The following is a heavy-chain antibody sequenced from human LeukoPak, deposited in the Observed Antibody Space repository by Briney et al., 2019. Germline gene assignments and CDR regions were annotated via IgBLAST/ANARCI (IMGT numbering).Heavy chain of an antibody. CDR1: GFTFSSYA. V-gene: IGHV3-23*01. CDR2: ISGSGGST. Sequence: PGGSLRLSCAASGFTFSSYAMSWVRQAPGKGLEWVSAISGSGGSTYYADSVKGRFTISRDNSNNTLFLQMSSLRAEDTAVYYCAKGIGRGVNDAYDIWGQGTMVTVSS. D-gene: IGHD2-21*01. J-gene: IGHJ3*02. CDR3: AKGIGRGVNDAYDI.